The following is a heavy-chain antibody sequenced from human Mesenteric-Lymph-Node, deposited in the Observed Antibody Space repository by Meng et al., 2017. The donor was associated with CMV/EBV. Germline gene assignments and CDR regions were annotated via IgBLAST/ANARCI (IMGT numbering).Heavy chain of an antibody. CDR3: AKPAAGSDYFDS. CDR1: GLTFSSYA. V-gene: IGHV3-23*01. CDR2: ISGNGAGT. D-gene: IGHD6-13*01. J-gene: IGHJ4*02. Sequence: EVQLLESGGGVVQPGGSLRLSCAASGLTFSSYAMTWVRQAPGKGLEWVAAISGNGAGTHYADSVKGRFTISRDNSKNTLYLQMNSLRAEDTAVYYCAKPAAGSDYFDSWGQGTLVTVSS.